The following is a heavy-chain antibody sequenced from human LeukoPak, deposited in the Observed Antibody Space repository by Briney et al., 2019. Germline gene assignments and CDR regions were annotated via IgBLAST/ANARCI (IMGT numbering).Heavy chain of an antibody. J-gene: IGHJ4*02. Sequence: PGGSLRLSCAASGFTFDDYAMHWVRQAPGKGLEWVSGISWNSGSIGYADSVKGRFTISRDNAKNSLYLQMNSLRAEDMALYYCAKSRCSTSCSLFDYWGQGTLVTVSS. CDR3: AKSRCSTSCSLFDY. CDR2: ISWNSGSI. V-gene: IGHV3-9*03. CDR1: GFTFDDYA. D-gene: IGHD2-2*01.